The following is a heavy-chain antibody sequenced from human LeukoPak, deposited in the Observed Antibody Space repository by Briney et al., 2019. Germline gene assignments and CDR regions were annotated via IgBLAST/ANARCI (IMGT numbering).Heavy chain of an antibody. J-gene: IGHJ4*02. V-gene: IGHV3-64*02. CDR1: GFTLSSFS. CDR2: INYKGGTT. Sequence: GGSLRLSCAASGFTLSSFSMHWVRQSPGRGLEYVSAINYKGGTTYYADSVKGRFTISRDNSKNTLYLQMASLRDEDMGVYYCARVGPATAFDYWGQGTQVTVSS. CDR3: ARVGPATAFDY.